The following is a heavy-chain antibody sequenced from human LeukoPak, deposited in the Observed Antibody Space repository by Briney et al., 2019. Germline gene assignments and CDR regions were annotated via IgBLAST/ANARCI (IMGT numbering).Heavy chain of an antibody. CDR3: ARERPRIQLWSTGYYGMDV. Sequence: PGGSLRLSCAASGFTVSSNYMSWVRQAPGKGLEWVSVIYSGGSTYYADSVKGRFTISRDNSKNTLYLQMNSLGAEDTAVYYCARERPRIQLWSTGYYGMDVWGQGTTVTVSS. CDR2: IYSGGST. CDR1: GFTVSSNY. D-gene: IGHD5-18*01. V-gene: IGHV3-53*01. J-gene: IGHJ6*02.